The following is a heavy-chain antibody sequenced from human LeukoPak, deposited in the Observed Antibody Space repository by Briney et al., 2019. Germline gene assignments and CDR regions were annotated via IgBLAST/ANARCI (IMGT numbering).Heavy chain of an antibody. CDR2: MNPNSGNT. J-gene: IGHJ5*02. CDR3: ARRYCSGGSCYGRQRGYWFDP. V-gene: IGHV1-8*01. D-gene: IGHD2-15*01. Sequence: ASVKVSCKASGYTFTSYDINWVRQATGQGLEWMGWMNPNSGNTGYAQKFQGRVTMTRNTSISTAYMELSSLRSGDTAVYYCARRYCSGGSCYGRQRGYWFDPWGQGTLVTVSS. CDR1: GYTFTSYD.